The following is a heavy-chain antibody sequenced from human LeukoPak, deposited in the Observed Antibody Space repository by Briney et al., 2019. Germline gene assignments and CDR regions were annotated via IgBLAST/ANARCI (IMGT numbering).Heavy chain of an antibody. J-gene: IGHJ4*02. CDR2: INHSGST. CDR1: GGSFSGYY. CDR3: ARGNVWGSGYSGYDHRGGLDY. D-gene: IGHD5-12*01. Sequence: SETLSLTCAVYGGSFSGYYWSWIRQPPGKGLEWIGEINHSGSTNYNPSLKSRVTISVDTSKNQFSLKLSSVTAADTAVYYCARGNVWGSGYSGYDHRGGLDYWGQGTLVTVSS. V-gene: IGHV4-34*01.